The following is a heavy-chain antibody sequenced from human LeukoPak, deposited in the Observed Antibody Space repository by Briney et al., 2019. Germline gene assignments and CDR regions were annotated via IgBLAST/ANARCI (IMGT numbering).Heavy chain of an antibody. J-gene: IGHJ5*02. V-gene: IGHV4-4*07. Sequence: SETLSLTCTVSGGSISSYYWSWIRQPAGKGLEWIGRIYTSGSTNYNPSLKSRVTMSVDTSKNQFSLKLSSVTAADTAVYYCARGPDIVVVPAAELNWFDPWGQGTLVTVSS. D-gene: IGHD2-2*01. CDR2: IYTSGST. CDR1: GGSISSYY. CDR3: ARGPDIVVVPAAELNWFDP.